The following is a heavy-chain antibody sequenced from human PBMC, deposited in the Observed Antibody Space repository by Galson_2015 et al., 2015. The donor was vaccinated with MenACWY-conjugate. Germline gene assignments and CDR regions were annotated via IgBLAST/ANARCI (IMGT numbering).Heavy chain of an antibody. CDR2: IFSNDAK. V-gene: IGHV2-26*01. D-gene: IGHD3-10*01. CDR3: ARIPGIYGSGSHTFDY. J-gene: IGHJ4*02. CDR1: GFSLSNARVG. Sequence: PALVKPTQTLTLTCTVSGFSLSNARVGVSWIRQPPGKALEWLAHIFSNDAKSYNTSLKSRLTISKDTSKSQVVLTMTNLDPVDTATYYCARIPGIYGSGSHTFDYWGQGTLVTVSS.